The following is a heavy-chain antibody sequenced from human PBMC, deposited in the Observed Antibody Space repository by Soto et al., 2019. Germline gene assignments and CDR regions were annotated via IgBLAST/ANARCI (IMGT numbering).Heavy chain of an antibody. CDR3: ARANTHYYARYDYYFPLAD. Sequence: KSSETLSLTCTVSGGSFTSGGYYWSWIRQYSGKGLEWIGYIYYSGTTYYNPSLKSRVTISVDTSKNQFSLRLSSVTAADTAVYYCARANTHYYARYDYYFPLADWGQGTLVTVYS. V-gene: IGHV4-31*03. J-gene: IGHJ4*02. CDR2: IYYSGTT. D-gene: IGHD3-22*01. CDR1: GGSFTSGGYY.